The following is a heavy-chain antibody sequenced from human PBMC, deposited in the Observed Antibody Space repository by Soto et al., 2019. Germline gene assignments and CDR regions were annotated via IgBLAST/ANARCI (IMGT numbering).Heavy chain of an antibody. J-gene: IGHJ4*02. V-gene: IGHV1-46*01. CDR1: GYTFTSYY. D-gene: IGHD2-2*01. CDR2: INPSGGST. Sequence: ASVKVSCKASGYTFTSYYMHWVRQAPGQGLEWMGIINPSGGSTSYAQKFQGRVTMTRDTSTSTAYMELSSLRSEDTAVYYCARVEDCSSTSCYQFRKFEYWGQGTLVTVSS. CDR3: ARVEDCSSTSCYQFRKFEY.